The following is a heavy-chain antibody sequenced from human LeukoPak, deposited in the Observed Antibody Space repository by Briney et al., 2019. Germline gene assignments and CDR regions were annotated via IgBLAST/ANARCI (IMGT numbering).Heavy chain of an antibody. CDR2: INPNSGGT. J-gene: IGHJ4*02. CDR3: ARVVRNYDILTGRFPDY. CDR1: GYTFTCYY. D-gene: IGHD3-9*01. V-gene: IGHV1-2*06. Sequence: ASVKVSCKASGYTFTCYYMHWVRQAPGQGLEGMGRINPNSGGTNYAQKFQGRVTMTKDTSISTAYMELSRLRSDDTAVYYCARVVRNYDILTGRFPDYWGQGTLVTVSS.